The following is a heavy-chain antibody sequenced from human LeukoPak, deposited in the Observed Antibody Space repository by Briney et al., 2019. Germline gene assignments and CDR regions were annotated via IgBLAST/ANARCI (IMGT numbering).Heavy chain of an antibody. CDR3: ARETGYSFYYGSGSLIDY. V-gene: IGHV4-59*01. Sequence: PSETLSLTCTVSGGSISRYYWSWIRQPPGKGLEWIGYIYYSGSTNYNPSLKSRVTISVDTSKNQFSLKLSSVTAADTAVYYCARETGYSFYYGSGSLIDYWGQGTLVTVSS. CDR2: IYYSGST. J-gene: IGHJ4*02. D-gene: IGHD3-10*01. CDR1: GGSISRYY.